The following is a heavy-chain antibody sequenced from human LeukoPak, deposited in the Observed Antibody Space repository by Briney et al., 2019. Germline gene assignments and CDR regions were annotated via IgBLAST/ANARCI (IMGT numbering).Heavy chain of an antibody. V-gene: IGHV1-18*04. CDR3: ASVAGGYNYGYEDF. J-gene: IGHJ4*02. CDR1: GDTFTSNG. CDR2: ISAYRGNT. Sequence: GASVKVSCKASGDTFTSNGISWVRQAPGQGLEWMGWISAYRGNTNFAQNLQGRVTMTTDTAARTAYMELTSLRSDDTAMYYCASVAGGYNYGYEDFWGQGTLVTVSS. D-gene: IGHD5-18*01.